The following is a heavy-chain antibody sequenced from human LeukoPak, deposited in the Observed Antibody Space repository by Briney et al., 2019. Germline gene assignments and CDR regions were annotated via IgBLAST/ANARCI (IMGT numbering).Heavy chain of an antibody. J-gene: IGHJ6*02. CDR1: GFTFSSYS. Sequence: GGSLRLSCAASGFTFSSYSMNWVRQAPGKGLEWVSSISSSSSYIYYADSVKGRFTISRDNAKNSLYLQMNSLRADDTAVYYCARQYYYDSSGYYGMDVWGQGTTVTVSS. D-gene: IGHD3-22*01. V-gene: IGHV3-21*01. CDR2: ISSSSSYI. CDR3: ARQYYYDSSGYYGMDV.